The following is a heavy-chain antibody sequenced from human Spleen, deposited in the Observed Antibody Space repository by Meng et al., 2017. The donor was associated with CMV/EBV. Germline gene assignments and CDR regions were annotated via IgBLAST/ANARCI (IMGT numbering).Heavy chain of an antibody. Sequence: GGSLRLSCAASGAASGFPFSNSAMHWVRQAPGKGLQWVALIWYDGSNEYYADSVKGRFTISRDNSKTTLYLQMNSLRAEDTAVYYCARGLSPIAVDGDYVDYWGQGTLVTVSS. J-gene: IGHJ4*02. V-gene: IGHV3-33*01. CDR2: IWYDGSNE. CDR1: GFPFSNSA. D-gene: IGHD5/OR15-5a*01. CDR3: ARGLSPIAVDGDYVDY.